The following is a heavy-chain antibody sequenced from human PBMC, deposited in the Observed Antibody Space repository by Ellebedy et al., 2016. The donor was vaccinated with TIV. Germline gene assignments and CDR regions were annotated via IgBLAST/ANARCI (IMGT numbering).Heavy chain of an antibody. D-gene: IGHD3-22*01. J-gene: IGHJ4*02. V-gene: IGHV3-73*01. CDR3: AITYYYDSNGYTIDY. Sequence: GESLKISCAASGSTFSGSAMHWVRQASGTGLESVGRIRSKANSYATEDTASVNGRFTISRDDSKNTAYLQMNSLETEDTAVYYCAITYYYDSNGYTIDYWGQGTLVTVTS. CDR1: GSTFSGSA. CDR2: IRSKANSYAT.